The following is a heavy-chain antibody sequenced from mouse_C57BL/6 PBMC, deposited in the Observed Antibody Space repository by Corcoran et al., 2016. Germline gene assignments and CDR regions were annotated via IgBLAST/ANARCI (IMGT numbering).Heavy chain of an antibody. Sequence: QVQLQQSGAELARPGASVKLSCKASGYTFTSYGISWVKQRTGQGLEWIGEIYPRSGNTYYNEKFKGKATLTADKSSSTAYMELRSLTSEDSAVYFCARSEDYGSSYGYIDVWGTGTTVTVSS. J-gene: IGHJ1*03. D-gene: IGHD1-1*01. CDR3: ARSEDYGSSYGYIDV. CDR1: GYTFTSYG. V-gene: IGHV1-81*01. CDR2: IYPRSGNT.